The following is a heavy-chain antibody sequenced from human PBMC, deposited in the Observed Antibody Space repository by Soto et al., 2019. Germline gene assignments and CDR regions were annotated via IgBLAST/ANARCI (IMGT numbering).Heavy chain of an antibody. J-gene: IGHJ6*02. V-gene: IGHV4-4*02. D-gene: IGHD5-18*01. CDR3: ARGGFGDTGVDIEAYHTLEV. CDR1: GASIISNNW. Sequence: QVHLQESGPGLVKPSGTLSLTCAVSGASIISNNWWSWVRQSPVKGLEWIGEIHYSGVTNDNPSLKSRLSISLDKSKNQFSLTLRSATAADTAVYYCARGGFGDTGVDIEAYHTLEVWGPGTAVNVSS. CDR2: IHYSGVT.